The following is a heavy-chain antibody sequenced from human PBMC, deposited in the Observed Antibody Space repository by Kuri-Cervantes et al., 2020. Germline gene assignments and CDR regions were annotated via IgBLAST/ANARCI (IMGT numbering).Heavy chain of an antibody. Sequence: GGSLRLSCAASGFSFDDYAMHWVRQAPGKGLEWVSGISWNSGNIGYADSVKGRFTISRDNSKNTLYLQMNSLRAEDTAVYYCAKVDTAIFDYWGQGTLVTVSS. D-gene: IGHD5-18*01. CDR2: ISWNSGNI. V-gene: IGHV3-9*01. CDR3: AKVDTAIFDY. CDR1: GFSFDDYA. J-gene: IGHJ4*02.